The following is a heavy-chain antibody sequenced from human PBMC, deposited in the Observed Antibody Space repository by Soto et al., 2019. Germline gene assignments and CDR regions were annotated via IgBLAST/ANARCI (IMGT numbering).Heavy chain of an antibody. J-gene: IGHJ6*02. Sequence: GGSLRLSCAASGFTFSSYAMSWVRQAPGKGLEWVSAISGSGGSTYYADSVKGRFTISRDNSKNTLYLQMNSLRAEDTAVYYCARAPLGIFGGYYGMDVWGQGTTVTVSS. CDR2: ISGSGGST. D-gene: IGHD3-3*01. CDR1: GFTFSSYA. V-gene: IGHV3-23*01. CDR3: ARAPLGIFGGYYGMDV.